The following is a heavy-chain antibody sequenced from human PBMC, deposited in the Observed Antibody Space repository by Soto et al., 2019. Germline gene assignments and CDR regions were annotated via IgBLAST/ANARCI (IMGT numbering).Heavy chain of an antibody. Sequence: GGSLRLSCAASGFTFSSYAMSWVRQAPGKGLEWVSAISGSGGSTYYADSVKGRFTISRDNSKNTLYLQMNSLRAEDTAVYYCAKSVPHLGDIVVVPAADHDYWGQGTLVTVSS. CDR3: AKSVPHLGDIVVVPAADHDY. CDR1: GFTFSSYA. J-gene: IGHJ4*02. CDR2: ISGSGGST. V-gene: IGHV3-23*01. D-gene: IGHD2-2*01.